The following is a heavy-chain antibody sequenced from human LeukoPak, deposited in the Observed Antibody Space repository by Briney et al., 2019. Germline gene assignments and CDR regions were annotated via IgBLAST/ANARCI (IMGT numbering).Heavy chain of an antibody. J-gene: IGHJ4*02. V-gene: IGHV3-21*01. CDR1: GFALSSYS. Sequence: GGSLRLSCAASGFALSSYSMNWVRQAPGKGLEWVSSISSSSSYIYYADSVKGRFTISRDNAKNSLYLQMNSLRAEDTAVYYRARGGVGATTCYYWGQGTLVTVSS. CDR3: ARGGVGATTCYY. D-gene: IGHD1-26*01. CDR2: ISSSSSYI.